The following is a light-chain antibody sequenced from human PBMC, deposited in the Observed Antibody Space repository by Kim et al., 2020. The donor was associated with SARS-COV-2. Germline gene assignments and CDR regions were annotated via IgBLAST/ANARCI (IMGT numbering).Light chain of an antibody. CDR2: GAS. J-gene: IGKJ2*01. CDR3: QQCGGSPYT. CDR1: QSVSSIY. Sequence: FSPGERATLSCRASQSVSSIYLAWYQQKPGQAPRLLIYGASSRATGVPDRFSGSGSGTDFTLTISRVEPEDFAVYYCQQCGGSPYTFGQGTKLEI. V-gene: IGKV3-20*01.